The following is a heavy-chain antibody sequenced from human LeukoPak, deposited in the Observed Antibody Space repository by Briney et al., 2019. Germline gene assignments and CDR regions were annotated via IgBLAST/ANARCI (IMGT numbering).Heavy chain of an antibody. V-gene: IGHV4-34*01. D-gene: IGHD3-22*01. CDR2: INHSGST. J-gene: IGHJ4*02. CDR1: GGSFSGYY. Sequence: PSETLSLTCAVYGGSFSGYYWSWIRQPPGKGLEWIGEINHSGSTNYNPSLKSRVTISVDTSKNQFSLKLSSVTAADTAVYYCARRHDSSGYYSWGQGTLVTVSS. CDR3: ARRHDSSGYYS.